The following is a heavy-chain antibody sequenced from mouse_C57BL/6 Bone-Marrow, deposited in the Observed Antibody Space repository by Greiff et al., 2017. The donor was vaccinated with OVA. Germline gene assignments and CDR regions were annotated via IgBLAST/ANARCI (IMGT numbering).Heavy chain of an antibody. CDR2: ISNGGGST. CDR3: ARLDYYGSPYYYAMDY. CDR1: GFTFSDYY. J-gene: IGHJ4*01. D-gene: IGHD1-1*01. V-gene: IGHV5-12*01. Sequence: DVMLVESGGGLVQPGGSLKLSCAASGFTFSDYYMYWVRQTPEKRLEWVAYISNGGGSTYYPDTVKGRFTISRDNAKNTLYLQMSRLKSEDTAMYYCARLDYYGSPYYYAMDYWGQGTSVTVSS.